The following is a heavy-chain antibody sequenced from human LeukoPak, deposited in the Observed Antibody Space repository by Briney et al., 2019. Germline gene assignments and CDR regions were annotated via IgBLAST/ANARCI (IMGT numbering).Heavy chain of an antibody. J-gene: IGHJ6*04. CDR3: AREGGGYCSGGSCPYGMDV. Sequence: SETLSLTCAVSGYSISSDYYRGLLRQPPGKRVEWIGSIYRSGSTYYNPSLKSRVTISVDTSKNQFSLKLSSVTAADTAVYYCAREGGGYCSGGSCPYGMDVWGKGTTVTVSS. CDR1: GYSISSDYY. V-gene: IGHV4-38-2*01. D-gene: IGHD2-15*01. CDR2: IYRSGST.